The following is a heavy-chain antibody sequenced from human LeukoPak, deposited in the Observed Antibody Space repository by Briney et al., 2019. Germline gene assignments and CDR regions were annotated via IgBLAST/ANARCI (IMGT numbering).Heavy chain of an antibody. CDR2: INPNSSGT. Sequence: ASVKVSCKASGYTFTGYYMHWVRQAPGQGLEWMGWINPNSSGTNFAQNFQGRVTMTRDTSISTAYMELSRLRSDDTAVYYCARGPYDFVSDIWGQGTMVTVSS. J-gene: IGHJ3*02. V-gene: IGHV1-2*02. D-gene: IGHD3-3*01. CDR1: GYTFTGYY. CDR3: ARGPYDFVSDI.